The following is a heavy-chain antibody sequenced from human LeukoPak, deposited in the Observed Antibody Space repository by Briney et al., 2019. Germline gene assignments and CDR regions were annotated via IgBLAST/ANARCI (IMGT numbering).Heavy chain of an antibody. D-gene: IGHD3-10*01. V-gene: IGHV1-46*01. CDR2: INPSVGST. CDR1: GYIFTSYY. Sequence: ASVKVSFKASGYIFTSYYIHWVRQAPGQGLEWMGIINPSVGSTTHAQKFQGRVTMTRDTSTSTVYMELSRLRSEDTAVYYCAKESLRDGSGSYYFDYWGQGTLVTVSS. J-gene: IGHJ4*02. CDR3: AKESLRDGSGSYYFDY.